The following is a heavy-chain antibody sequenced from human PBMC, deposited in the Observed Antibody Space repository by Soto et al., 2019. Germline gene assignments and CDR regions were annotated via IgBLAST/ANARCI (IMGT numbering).Heavy chain of an antibody. CDR2: INPSGGST. CDR1: GYTFTSYY. V-gene: IGHV1-46*01. D-gene: IGHD3-22*01. CDR3: ARDLVATIPSDYYERSGYDPGPLI. Sequence: ASVKVSCKASGYTFTSYYMHWVRQAPGQGLEWMGIINPSGGSTSYAQKFQGRVTMTRDTSTSTVYMELSSLRSEDTAVYYCARDLVATIPSDYYERSGYDPGPLIWGQGTLVTVSS. J-gene: IGHJ4*02.